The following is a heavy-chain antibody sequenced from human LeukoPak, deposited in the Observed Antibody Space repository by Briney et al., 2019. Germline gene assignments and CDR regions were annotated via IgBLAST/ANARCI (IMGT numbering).Heavy chain of an antibody. CDR2: INHSGST. CDR3: ASRSSIWSGYQDTLYYFDS. Sequence: PSETLSLTCAVYGGSFSGYYWSWIRQPPGKGLEWIGEINHSGSTNYNPSLKSRVTISVDTSKNQFSLKLSSVTAADTAVYYCASRSSIWSGYQDTLYYFDSWGQGTLVTVSS. D-gene: IGHD3-3*01. J-gene: IGHJ4*02. CDR1: GGSFSGYY. V-gene: IGHV4-34*01.